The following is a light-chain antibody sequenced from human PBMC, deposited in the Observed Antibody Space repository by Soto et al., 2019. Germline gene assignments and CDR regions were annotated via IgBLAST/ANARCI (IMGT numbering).Light chain of an antibody. CDR1: SGSIASNY. CDR2: EGN. CDR3: QSYDSSTVV. Sequence: NFMLTQPHSVSESPGKTVTISCTRSSGSIASNYVQWYQQRPDSVPTTVIYEGNQRPSGVPDRFSGSTDGSSNSASLTISGLQTEDEADYYCQSYDSSTVVFGGGTKVTVL. J-gene: IGLJ2*01. V-gene: IGLV6-57*04.